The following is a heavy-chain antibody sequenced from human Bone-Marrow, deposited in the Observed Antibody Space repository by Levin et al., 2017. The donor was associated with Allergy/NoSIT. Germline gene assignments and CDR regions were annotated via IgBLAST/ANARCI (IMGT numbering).Heavy chain of an antibody. J-gene: IGHJ6*02. CDR2: ISWDSGTL. D-gene: IGHD3-10*01. V-gene: IGHV3-9*01. CDR1: GFMFDDYA. CDR3: AKSSGTYYKAGGMDV. Sequence: PGGSLRLSCVGSGFMFDDYAMHWVRQTPGKGLEWVSGISWDSGTLDYADSAKGRFTISRDNAKNSLYLQMTSLRPEDTAVYYCAKSSGTYYKAGGMDVWGQGTTVTVSS.